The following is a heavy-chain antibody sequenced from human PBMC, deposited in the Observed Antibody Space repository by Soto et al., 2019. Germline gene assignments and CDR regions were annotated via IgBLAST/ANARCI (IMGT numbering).Heavy chain of an antibody. D-gene: IGHD6-19*01. CDR2: ISVSGDYT. V-gene: IGHV3-23*01. CDR3: AKVDRYSSGWSYYAPEYYYYPMDV. Sequence: EVQLLEYGGDLVQPGGSLRLSCDASGFTFDIYALSWVRQNPGKGLEWVAAISVSGDYTYYTDSVKGRFTISRDNSKNTLSLQMNNMRVEYTAIYYCAKVDRYSSGWSYYAPEYYYYPMDVWGQGTTVTVSS. CDR1: GFTFDIYA. J-gene: IGHJ6*02.